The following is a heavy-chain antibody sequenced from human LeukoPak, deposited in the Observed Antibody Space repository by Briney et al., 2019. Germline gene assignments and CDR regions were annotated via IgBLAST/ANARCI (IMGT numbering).Heavy chain of an antibody. V-gene: IGHV3-66*01. CDR2: IYSGGST. CDR3: AGVTGYYHPGPLDS. CDR1: GFTVSSNY. Sequence: GGSLRLSCAVSGFTVSSNYMTWVRQAPGKGLEWVSLIYSGGSTYYADSVKGRFTISRDNSKNTLYLQMNTLGAADTAVYYCAGVTGYYHPGPLDSWGQGTLVTVSS. J-gene: IGHJ4*02. D-gene: IGHD3-22*01.